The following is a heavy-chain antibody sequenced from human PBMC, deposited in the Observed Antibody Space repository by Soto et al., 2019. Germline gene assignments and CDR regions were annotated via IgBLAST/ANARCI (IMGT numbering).Heavy chain of an antibody. J-gene: IGHJ6*02. Sequence: QVQLVQSGAEVKKPGSSVKVSCKASGGTFSSYTISWVRQAPGQGLEWMGRIIPILGIANYAQKFQGRVKITADKSTSTAYMELSSLRSEDTAVYYCARGGEAQRDYYYSMDVWGQGNTVTVSS. CDR3: ARGGEAQRDYYYSMDV. CDR1: GGTFSSYT. D-gene: IGHD3-16*01. CDR2: IIPILGIA. V-gene: IGHV1-69*02.